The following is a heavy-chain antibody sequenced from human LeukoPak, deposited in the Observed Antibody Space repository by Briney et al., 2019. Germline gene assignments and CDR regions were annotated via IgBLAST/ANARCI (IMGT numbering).Heavy chain of an antibody. J-gene: IGHJ4*02. CDR3: ARGAYNSGGTHEN. D-gene: IGHD3-22*01. CDR2: ISTSGNYI. Sequence: PGGSLRLSCAASGFTFRDYSMNWVRQAPGKGLEWVSYISTSGNYIYYADSVKGRFTISRDNAKNSLYPQMHSLRAEDTALYYCARGAYNSGGTHENWGQGTLVTVSS. V-gene: IGHV3-21*01. CDR1: GFTFRDYS.